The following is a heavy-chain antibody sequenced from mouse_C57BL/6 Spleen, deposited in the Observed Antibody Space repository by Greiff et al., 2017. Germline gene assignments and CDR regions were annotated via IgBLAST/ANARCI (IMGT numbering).Heavy chain of an antibody. Sequence: QVQLQQPGAELVKPGASVKLSCKASGYTFTGYTINWVKQRPGQGLEWIGWFYPGSGSIKYNEKFKDKATLTADKSSSTVYMELSRLTSEDSAVYFCARHGEKGLTTPRFDYWRQGTTLTVSS. CDR3: ARHGEKGLTTPRFDY. J-gene: IGHJ2*01. CDR1: GYTFTGYT. CDR2: FYPGSGSI. D-gene: IGHD1-1*01. V-gene: IGHV1-62-2*01.